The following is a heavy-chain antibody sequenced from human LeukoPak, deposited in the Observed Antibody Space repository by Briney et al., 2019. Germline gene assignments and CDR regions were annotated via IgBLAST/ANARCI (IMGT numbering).Heavy chain of an antibody. D-gene: IGHD1-26*01. J-gene: IGHJ4*02. CDR3: ASAGSYRSPFDY. CDR2: ISSSSSYI. CDR1: GFTFSSYS. Sequence: GGSLRLSCAASGFTFSSYSMNWVRQAPGKGLEWVSSISSSSSYIYYADSVKGRFTISRDNAKNSLYLQMNSLRAEDTAVYYCASAGSYRSPFDYWGQGTLVTVSS. V-gene: IGHV3-21*01.